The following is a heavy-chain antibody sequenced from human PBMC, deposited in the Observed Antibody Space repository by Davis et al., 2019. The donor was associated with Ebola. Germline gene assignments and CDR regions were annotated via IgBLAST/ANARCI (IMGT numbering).Heavy chain of an antibody. J-gene: IGHJ6*02. CDR3: ARGRGGKTRYGMDV. CDR2: IISSSSYI. D-gene: IGHD4-23*01. Sequence: GESLQILCAASALTFSSHSMNWVRQVPGKGLEWLSSIISSSSYIYYADSVKGRFTISRDNAKNSLYLQMNSLRADDTAVYYCARGRGGKTRYGMDVWGQGTTVTVSS. V-gene: IGHV3-21*01. CDR1: ALTFSSHS.